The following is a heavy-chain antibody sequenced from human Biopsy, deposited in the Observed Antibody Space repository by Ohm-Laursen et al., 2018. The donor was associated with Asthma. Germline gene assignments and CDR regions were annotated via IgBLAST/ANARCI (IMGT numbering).Heavy chain of an antibody. CDR3: AKRRGYSGHDNDY. CDR1: GLTFSNYA. V-gene: IGHV3-30*18. Sequence: SLRLSCSASGLTFSNYAMSWVRQAPGKGLEWVAVISYDGNHKFYEDSVKGRFTISRDNSKNTLYLQMNSLRTEDTAVYYCAKRRGYSGHDNDYWGQGTLVIVSS. J-gene: IGHJ4*02. CDR2: ISYDGNHK. D-gene: IGHD5-12*01.